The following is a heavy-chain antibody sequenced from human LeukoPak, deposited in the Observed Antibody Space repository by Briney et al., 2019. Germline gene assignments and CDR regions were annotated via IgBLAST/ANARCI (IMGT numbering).Heavy chain of an antibody. Sequence: PGGSLRLSCAASGFTFDDYAMHWVRQAPGKGLEWVSRISGDGITTYYADSVKGRFTISRDNSKTSLYLQMNSLRTEDTALYYCAKDDGTTAFWYFDLWGRGTLVTVSS. D-gene: IGHD1-7*01. V-gene: IGHV3-43*02. J-gene: IGHJ2*01. CDR1: GFTFDDYA. CDR2: ISGDGITT. CDR3: AKDDGTTAFWYFDL.